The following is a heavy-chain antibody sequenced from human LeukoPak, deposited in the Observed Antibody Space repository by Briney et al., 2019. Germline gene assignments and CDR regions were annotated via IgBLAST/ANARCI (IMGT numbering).Heavy chain of an antibody. CDR3: ASPYCSSTSCYTYYYYGMDV. V-gene: IGHV1-69*01. CDR1: GGTFSSYA. D-gene: IGHD2-2*01. J-gene: IGHJ6*02. Sequence: AASVKVSCKASGGTFSSYAISWVRQAPGQGLEWTGGIIPIFGTANYAQRFQGRVTITADESTSTAYMELSSLRSEDTAVYYCASPYCSSTSCYTYYYYGMDVWGQGTTVTVSS. CDR2: IIPIFGTA.